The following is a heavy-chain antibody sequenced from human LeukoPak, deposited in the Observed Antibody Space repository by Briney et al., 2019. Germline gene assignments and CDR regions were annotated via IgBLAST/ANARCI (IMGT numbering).Heavy chain of an antibody. CDR3: ASSATRGYYYDSSGYYNY. CDR2: INPSGGST. Sequence: ASVKVSCRASGYXFTSYYIHWVRQAPGQGLEWLGIINPSGGSTSYAQKFQGRVTMTRDTSTSTVYMELSSLRSEVTAVYYCASSATRGYYYDSSGYYNYWGQGTLVTVSS. V-gene: IGHV1-46*01. CDR1: GYXFTSYY. D-gene: IGHD3-22*01. J-gene: IGHJ4*02.